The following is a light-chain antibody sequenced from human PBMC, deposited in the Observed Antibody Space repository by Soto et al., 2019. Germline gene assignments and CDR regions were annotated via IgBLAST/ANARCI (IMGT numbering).Light chain of an antibody. CDR3: QQYETFPGT. J-gene: IGKJ1*01. CDR1: QSVSGW. Sequence: IHMTPAPSSVAAYAGGRVTITCRESQSVSGWLAWYQQKRGEAPKLLIYDASALPRGVPSRFSGSGAGTKFTRTIASLQPDDVATDYCQQYETFPGTFGPGTKVDIK. V-gene: IGKV1-5*01. CDR2: DAS.